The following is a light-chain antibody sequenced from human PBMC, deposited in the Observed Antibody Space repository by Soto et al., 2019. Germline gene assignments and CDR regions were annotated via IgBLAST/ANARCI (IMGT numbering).Light chain of an antibody. CDR1: SSNIGSNT. Sequence: QSVLTQPPSASGTPGQRVTISCSGSSSNIGSNTVNWYQQLPGTAPKLLIYSNNQRPSGVPDRFSGSKSGTSASLAISGLQSEDEGDYYCAAWDDSLNGWVFGGGTKVTLL. CDR3: AAWDDSLNGWV. V-gene: IGLV1-44*01. J-gene: IGLJ3*02. CDR2: SNN.